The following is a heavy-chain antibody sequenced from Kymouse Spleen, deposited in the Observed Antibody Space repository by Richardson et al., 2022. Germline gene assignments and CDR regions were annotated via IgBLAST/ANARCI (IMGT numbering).Heavy chain of an antibody. Sequence: EVQLVESGGGLVQPGRSLRLSCAASGFTFDDYAMHWVRQAPGKGLEWVSGISWNSGSIGYADSVKGRFTISRDNAKNSLYLQMNSLRAEDTALYYCAKDNIAARFDYWGQGTLVTVSS. CDR1: GFTFDDYA. CDR3: AKDNIAARFDY. J-gene: IGHJ4*02. CDR2: ISWNSGSI. D-gene: IGHD6-6*01. V-gene: IGHV3-9*01.